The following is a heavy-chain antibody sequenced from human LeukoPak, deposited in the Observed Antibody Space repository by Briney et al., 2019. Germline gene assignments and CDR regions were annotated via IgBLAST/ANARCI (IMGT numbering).Heavy chain of an antibody. J-gene: IGHJ6*02. V-gene: IGHV3-74*01. Sequence: GGSLRLSCAASGFTFSSYWMHWVRQAPGKGLVWVSRINSDGSSTSYADSVKGRFTISRDNAKNTLYLQMNSLGAEDTAVYYCARDRWELLSNSYHYCGLDVWGQGTTVTVSS. CDR1: GFTFSSYW. CDR3: ARDRWELLSNSYHYCGLDV. CDR2: INSDGSST. D-gene: IGHD2-15*01.